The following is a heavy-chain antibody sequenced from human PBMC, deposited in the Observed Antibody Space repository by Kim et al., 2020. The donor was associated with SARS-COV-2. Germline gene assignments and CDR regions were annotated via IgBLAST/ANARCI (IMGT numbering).Heavy chain of an antibody. J-gene: IGHJ6*02. Sequence: ADSVKGRFTISRDKSKNTLYLQMNSLRAEDTAVYYCARARGGSYYYFMDVWGQGTTVTVSS. V-gene: IGHV3-30*01. CDR3: ARARGGSYYYFMDV. D-gene: IGHD1-26*01.